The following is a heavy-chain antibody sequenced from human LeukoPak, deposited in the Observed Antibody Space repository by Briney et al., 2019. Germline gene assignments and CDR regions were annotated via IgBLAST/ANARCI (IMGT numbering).Heavy chain of an antibody. CDR2: IYYSGST. CDR3: ARHSGGYYNWFDP. D-gene: IGHD2-21*02. CDR1: GGSISSGGYY. V-gene: IGHV4-31*03. J-gene: IGHJ5*02. Sequence: SETLSLTCTVSGGSISSGGYYWSWIRQHPGKGLEWIGYIYYSGSTYYNPSLKSRVTISVDTSKNQFSLKLSSVTAADTAVYYCARHSGGYYNWFDPWGQGTLVTVSS.